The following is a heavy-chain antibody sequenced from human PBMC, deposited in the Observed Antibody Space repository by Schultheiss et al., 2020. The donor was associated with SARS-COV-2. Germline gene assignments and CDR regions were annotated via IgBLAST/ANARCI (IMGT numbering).Heavy chain of an antibody. V-gene: IGHV3-30*18. D-gene: IGHD2-21*02. CDR3: AKVCGGDCYFPNYYYYYGMDV. Sequence: GESLKISCAASGFTFSNAWMSWVRQAPGKGLEWVAVISYDGSNKYYADSVKGRFTISRDNSKNTLYLQMNSLRAEDTAVYYCAKVCGGDCYFPNYYYYYGMDVWGQGTTVTVSS. J-gene: IGHJ6*02. CDR2: ISYDGSNK. CDR1: GFTFSNAW.